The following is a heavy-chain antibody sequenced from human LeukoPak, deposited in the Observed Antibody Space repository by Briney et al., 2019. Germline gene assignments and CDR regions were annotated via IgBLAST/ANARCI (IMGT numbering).Heavy chain of an antibody. D-gene: IGHD3-10*01. CDR2: ISASNGHT. J-gene: IGHJ5*02. Sequence: ASVKVSCKASGYTFTNYGINWVRQAPGQGLEWMGWISASNGHTDYTQKLQDRVTMTTDTSTSTAYMELRSLRSDDTAMYYCAGGARHRYYYGSGTYWGDYFDPWAQGTLVTVSS. V-gene: IGHV1-18*01. CDR1: GYTFTNYG. CDR3: AGGARHRYYYGSGTYWGDYFDP.